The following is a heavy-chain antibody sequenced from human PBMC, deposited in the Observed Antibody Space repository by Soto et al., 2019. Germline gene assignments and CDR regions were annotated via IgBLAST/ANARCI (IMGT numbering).Heavy chain of an antibody. Sequence: ASVKVSCKASGYTFTSYGISWVRQAPGQGLEWMGWISAYNGNTNYAQKLQGRVTMTTDTSTSTAYMELRSLRSDDTAVYYCARDRNDLYSSGWYDYWAQRTLVTVSS. V-gene: IGHV1-18*01. D-gene: IGHD6-19*01. CDR1: GYTFTSYG. CDR3: ARDRNDLYSSGWYDY. CDR2: ISAYNGNT. J-gene: IGHJ4*02.